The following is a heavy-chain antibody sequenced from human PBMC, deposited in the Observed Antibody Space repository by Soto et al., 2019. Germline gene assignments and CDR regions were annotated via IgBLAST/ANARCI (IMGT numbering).Heavy chain of an antibody. CDR2: ISGSGTTI. CDR3: AREVTVFGVIIPTPMDV. D-gene: IGHD3-3*01. J-gene: IGHJ6*02. Sequence: PVGSLSLSCAASGFTFSGYEMNWVRQAPGKGLEWISYISGSGTTIYYADSVKGRFTISRDNAKKSLYLQMNSLRAEDTAVYYCAREVTVFGVIIPTPMDVWGQGTTVTVSS. CDR1: GFTFSGYE. V-gene: IGHV3-48*03.